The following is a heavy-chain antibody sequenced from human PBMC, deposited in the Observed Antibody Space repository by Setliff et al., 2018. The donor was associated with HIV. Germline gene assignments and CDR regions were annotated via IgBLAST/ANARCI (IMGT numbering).Heavy chain of an antibody. J-gene: IGHJ1*01. CDR1: GYTFPNYG. CDR2: VSAYNGLT. D-gene: IGHD3-22*01. CDR3: ARDPFPSTNYYDSSAYPFAEYFQH. V-gene: IGHV1-18*01. Sequence: GASVKVSCKASGYTFPNYGISWVRQAPGQGLEWMGWVSAYNGLTNYAQNLQGRVTMTTDTSSTTAFLELRSLRSDDTAMYYCARDPFPSTNYYDSSAYPFAEYFQHWGQGTLVTVSS.